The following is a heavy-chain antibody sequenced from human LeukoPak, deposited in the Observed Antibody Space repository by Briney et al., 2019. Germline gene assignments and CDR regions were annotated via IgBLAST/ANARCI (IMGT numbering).Heavy chain of an antibody. CDR3: VRDGEGVAISVNYWFDP. V-gene: IGHV1-8*01. Sequence: ASAKVSCKASGFTFTSYDINWVRQASGQGLEWMGWMNPNNGNTGYAQKFQGRVTMTRDTSISTAYMELRGLRSEDTAVYYCVRDGEGVAISVNYWFDPWGQGTPVTVSS. CDR2: MNPNNGNT. CDR1: GFTFTSYD. J-gene: IGHJ5*02. D-gene: IGHD3-10*01.